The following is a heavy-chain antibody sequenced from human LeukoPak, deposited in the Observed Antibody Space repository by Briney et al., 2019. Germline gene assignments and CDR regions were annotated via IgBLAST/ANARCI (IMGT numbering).Heavy chain of an antibody. Sequence: SETLSLTCAVYGGSFSGYYWSWIRQPPGKGLEWIGEINHSGSTNYNPSLKSRVTISVDTSKNQFSLKLSSVTASDTAVYYCARLNYYYYMDVWGKGTTVTISS. CDR1: GGSFSGYY. CDR3: ARLNYYYYMDV. CDR2: INHSGST. V-gene: IGHV4-34*01. J-gene: IGHJ6*03.